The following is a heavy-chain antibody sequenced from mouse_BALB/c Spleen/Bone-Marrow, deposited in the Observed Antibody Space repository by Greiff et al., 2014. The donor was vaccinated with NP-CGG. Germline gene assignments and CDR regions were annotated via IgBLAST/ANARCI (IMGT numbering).Heavy chain of an antibody. V-gene: IGHV5-17*02. CDR2: ISSGSSTI. Sequence: EVQLVESGGGLVQPGGSRKLSCAASGFTFSSFGMHWVRQAPEKGLEWVAYISSGSSTIYYADTVKGRFTISRDNPKNTLLLQMTSLRSEDTAMYYCARSGIGYYYGSNSYAMDYWGQGTSVTVSS. CDR3: ARSGIGYYYGSNSYAMDY. J-gene: IGHJ4*01. D-gene: IGHD1-1*01. CDR1: GFTFSSFG.